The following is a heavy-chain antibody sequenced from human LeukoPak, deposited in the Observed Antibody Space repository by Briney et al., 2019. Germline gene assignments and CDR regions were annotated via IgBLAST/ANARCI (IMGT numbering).Heavy chain of an antibody. V-gene: IGHV4-31*03. CDR2: IYYSGST. CDR1: GGSISSGGYY. Sequence: PSETLSLTCTVSGGSISSGGYYWSWIRQHPGKGLEWIGYIYYSGSTYYNPSLMSRVTISVDTSKNQFSLRLSSVTAADTAVYYCAGVHIRDGYPDYGGREPLATASS. J-gene: IGHJ4*02. D-gene: IGHD5-24*01. CDR3: AGVHIRDGYPDY.